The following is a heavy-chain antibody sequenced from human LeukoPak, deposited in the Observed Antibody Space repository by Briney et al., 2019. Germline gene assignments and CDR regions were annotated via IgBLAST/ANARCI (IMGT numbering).Heavy chain of an antibody. CDR1: GGTFSSYA. CDR2: IIPILGIA. D-gene: IGHD6-19*01. J-gene: IGHJ4*02. Sequence: GASVKVSCTASGGTFSSYAISWVRQAPGQGLEWMGRIIPILGIANYAQKFQGRVTITADKSTSTAYMELSSLRSEDTAVYYCARVGSVAGTFDYWGQGTLVTVSS. V-gene: IGHV1-69*04. CDR3: ARVGSVAGTFDY.